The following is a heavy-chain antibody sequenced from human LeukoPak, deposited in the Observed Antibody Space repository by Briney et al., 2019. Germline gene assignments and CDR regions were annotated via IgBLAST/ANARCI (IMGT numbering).Heavy chain of an antibody. D-gene: IGHD4-17*01. Sequence: ASVKVSCKASGGTFSSYAISWVRQAPGQGLEWMGGIIPIFGTANYAQKFQGRVTITTDESTSTAYMELSSLRSEDTAVYYCASAGEHDYDAYVPYVMDVWGQGTTVTVSS. CDR2: IIPIFGTA. V-gene: IGHV1-69*05. CDR1: GGTFSSYA. J-gene: IGHJ6*02. CDR3: ASAGEHDYDAYVPYVMDV.